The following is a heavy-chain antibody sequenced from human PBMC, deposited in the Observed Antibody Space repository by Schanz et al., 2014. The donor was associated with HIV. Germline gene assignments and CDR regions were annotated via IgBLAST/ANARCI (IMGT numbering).Heavy chain of an antibody. CDR2: ISYDGSNK. V-gene: IGHV3-30*18. Sequence: QVQLVESGGGVVQPGRSLRLSCAASGFSFSTYGLHWVRQAPGKGLEWVAVISYDGSNKYFADSVKGRFSISRDNSENTLYLQMNSLRAEDTAIYYCAKGYYSSYYYYGMDVWGQGTPVTVSS. J-gene: IGHJ6*02. CDR3: AKGYYSSYYYYGMDV. D-gene: IGHD3-10*01. CDR1: GFSFSTYG.